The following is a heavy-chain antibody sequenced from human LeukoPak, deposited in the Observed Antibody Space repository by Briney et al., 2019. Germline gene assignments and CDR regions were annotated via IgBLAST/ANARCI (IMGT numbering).Heavy chain of an antibody. CDR2: IYYSGST. V-gene: IGHV4-61*01. Sequence: PSETLSLTCTVSGGSISSGSYYWSWIRQPPGKGLEWIGYIYYSGSTNYNPSLKSRVTISVDTSKNQFSLKLSSVTAADTVVYYCARGMMGSVSVWFDPWGQGTLVTVSS. CDR3: ARGMMGSVSVWFDP. J-gene: IGHJ5*02. CDR1: GGSISSGSYY. D-gene: IGHD3-16*01.